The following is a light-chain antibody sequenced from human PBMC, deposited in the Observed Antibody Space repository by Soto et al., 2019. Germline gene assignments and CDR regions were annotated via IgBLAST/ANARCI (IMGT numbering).Light chain of an antibody. V-gene: IGKV3-20*01. CDR3: QQYGSSPT. CDR2: DVS. CDR1: QCVSSSY. Sequence: EIVLTQSPGTLSLSPGGRATLSCRSSQCVSSSYLAWYQQKPGQAPRLLIYDVSSRATGIPDRFSGSGSGTDFTLTISGLEREDFAVYYFQQYGSSPTFGRGTKVEIK. J-gene: IGKJ1*01.